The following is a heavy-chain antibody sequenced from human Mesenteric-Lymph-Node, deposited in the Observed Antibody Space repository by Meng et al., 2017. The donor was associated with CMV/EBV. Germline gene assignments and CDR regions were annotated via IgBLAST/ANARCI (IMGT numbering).Heavy chain of an antibody. CDR2: INTDGTTT. J-gene: IGHJ2*01. V-gene: IGHV3-74*01. D-gene: IGHD6-6*01. CDR3: ARELSSSSPLQGRYFDL. CDR1: FTFSNYW. Sequence: FTFSNYWMHWARQPPGKGLVWVIRINTDGTTTTYADSVKGRFTISRDNANNTLYLQMNSLRAEDTAVYYCARELSSSSPLQGRYFDLWGRGTLVTVSS.